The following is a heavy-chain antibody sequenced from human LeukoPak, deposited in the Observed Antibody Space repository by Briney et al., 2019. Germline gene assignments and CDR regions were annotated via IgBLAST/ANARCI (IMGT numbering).Heavy chain of an antibody. CDR2: ISWNSGSI. CDR3: AKALYGSGSYYIDY. D-gene: IGHD3-10*01. CDR1: GFTFDDYA. Sequence: GGSLRLSCAASGFTFDDYAMHWVRQAPGKGLEWVSGISWNSGSIGYADSVKGRFTISRDNAKNSLYLQMNSLRAEDTALYYCAKALYGSGSYYIDYWGQGTLVTVSS. J-gene: IGHJ4*02. V-gene: IGHV3-9*01.